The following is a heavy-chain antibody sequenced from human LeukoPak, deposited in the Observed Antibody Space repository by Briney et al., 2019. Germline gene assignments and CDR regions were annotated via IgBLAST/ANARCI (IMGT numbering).Heavy chain of an antibody. D-gene: IGHD2-21*02. CDR1: GFTFSSYE. J-gene: IGHJ4*02. CDR3: ARDGAYCGCDWWDY. V-gene: IGHV3-48*03. Sequence: GGSLGLSCGASGFTFSSYEMIWVRHAPAKGLEEVSYISCSGSTIYYAESLKGRFTISRDNAKNSLYLQMNSLRAEDTAAYYCARDGAYCGCDWWDYWGQGTLVTVS. CDR2: ISCSGSTI.